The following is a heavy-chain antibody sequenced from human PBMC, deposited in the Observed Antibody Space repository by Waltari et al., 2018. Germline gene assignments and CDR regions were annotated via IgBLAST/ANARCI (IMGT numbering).Heavy chain of an antibody. CDR2: IRYDGSNK. V-gene: IGHV3-30*02. CDR3: ATTTVTTRGDY. D-gene: IGHD4-4*01. Sequence: QVQLVESGGGVVQPGGSLRLSCAASGFTFSSYGMHWVRQAPGKGLEGGAFIRYDGSNKYYAESVRGRFTISRDNSKNTLYLQMNSLRAEDTAVYYCATTTVTTRGDYWGQGTLVTVSS. CDR1: GFTFSSYG. J-gene: IGHJ4*02.